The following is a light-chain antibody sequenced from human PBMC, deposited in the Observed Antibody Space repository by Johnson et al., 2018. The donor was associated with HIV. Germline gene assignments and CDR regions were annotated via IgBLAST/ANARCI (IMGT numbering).Light chain of an antibody. Sequence: QSVLTQPPSVSAAPGQKVTISCSGSSSNIGSNYVSWYQQLPGTAPKLLIYENNKRPSGIPDRFSGSKSGTSATLGITGLPTGDEADYYCGTWDSSLSAFVFGAGTTVIVL. CDR2: ENN. J-gene: IGLJ1*01. V-gene: IGLV1-51*02. CDR3: GTWDSSLSAFV. CDR1: SSNIGSNY.